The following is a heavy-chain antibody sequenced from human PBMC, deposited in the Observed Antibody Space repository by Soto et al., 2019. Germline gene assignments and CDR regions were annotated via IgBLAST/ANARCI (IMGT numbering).Heavy chain of an antibody. CDR3: ASGYSFGSGSFSYLDF. CDR1: GVSMSDYY. J-gene: IGHJ4*02. CDR2: IYDRGNT. V-gene: IGHV4-59*01. D-gene: IGHD3-10*01. Sequence: PSETLSLTCSVSGVSMSDYYWTWIRQPPGKGLEWIGFIYDRGNTNYNPSLKSRVTISVDRSKNQFFLKLTSVTAADTAVYFCASGYSFGSGSFSYLDFWGQGILVTVSS.